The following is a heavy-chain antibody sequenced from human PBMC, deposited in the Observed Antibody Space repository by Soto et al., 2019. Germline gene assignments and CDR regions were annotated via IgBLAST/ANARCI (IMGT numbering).Heavy chain of an antibody. D-gene: IGHD3-10*01. J-gene: IGHJ6*03. CDR2: IYSGGST. V-gene: IGHV3-66*01. Sequence: EVQLVESGGGLVQPGGSLRLSRAASGFTVSSNYMSWVRQAPGKGLEWVSVIYSGGSTYYADSVKGRFTISRDNSKNTLYLQMNSLRAEDTAVYYCARDHSGPGLRNDYCSYMDVWGKGTTVTVSS. CDR1: GFTVSSNY. CDR3: ARDHSGPGLRNDYCSYMDV.